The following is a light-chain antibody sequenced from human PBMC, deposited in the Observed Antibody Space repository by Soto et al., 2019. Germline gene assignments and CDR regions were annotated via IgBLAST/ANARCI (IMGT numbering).Light chain of an antibody. CDR2: KAS. CDR1: QSISSW. Sequence: DIQMTQSPSTLSASVGDRVTITCRASQSISSWLAWYQQKPGKAPKLLIYKASSLESGVPSRFSGSGSGTEFTLTISSLEPEDFAVYYCQQRSNWPWTFGQGTKVDIK. V-gene: IGKV1-5*03. J-gene: IGKJ1*01. CDR3: QQRSNWPWT.